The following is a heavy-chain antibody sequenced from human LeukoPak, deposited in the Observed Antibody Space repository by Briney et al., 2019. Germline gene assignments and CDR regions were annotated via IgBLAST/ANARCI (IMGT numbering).Heavy chain of an antibody. D-gene: IGHD6-13*01. CDR1: GGSISSYY. J-gene: IGHJ2*01. CDR2: IYYSGST. Sequence: SETLSLTCTVSGGSISSYYWSWIRQPPGKGLEWIGYIYYSGSTNYNPSLKSRVTISVDTSKNQFSLKLNTVTAADTAVYYCARLTPSDSSSWYWYFGLWGRGTLVTVSS. CDR3: ARLTPSDSSSWYWYFGL. V-gene: IGHV4-59*08.